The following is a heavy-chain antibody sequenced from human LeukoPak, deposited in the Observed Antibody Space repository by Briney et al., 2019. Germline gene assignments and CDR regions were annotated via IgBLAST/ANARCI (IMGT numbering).Heavy chain of an antibody. CDR1: GGTFSSYA. J-gene: IGHJ1*01. CDR3: AKETTYYYDSSGFLGFQR. D-gene: IGHD3-22*01. V-gene: IGHV1-69*04. CDR2: IIPIFGIA. Sequence: GASVKVSCKASGGTFSSYAISWVRQAPGQGLEWMGRIIPIFGIANYAQKFQGRVTITADKSTSTAYMELSSLRSEDTAVYYCAKETTYYYDSSGFLGFQRWGQGTLVTVSS.